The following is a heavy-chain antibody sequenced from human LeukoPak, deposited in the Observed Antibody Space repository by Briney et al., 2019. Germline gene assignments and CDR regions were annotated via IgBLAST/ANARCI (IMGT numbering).Heavy chain of an antibody. J-gene: IGHJ6*02. CDR3: ARHSPIHYYYYGMDV. D-gene: IGHD2-2*02. CDR2: IYYSGST. Sequence: SETLSLTCTVSGGSINSYYWSWIRQPPGKGLEWIGYIYYSGSTYNPSLKSRVTISIDTSKNQSSLKLSSVTAADTAVYYCARHSPIHYYYYGMDVWGQGTTVTVSS. V-gene: IGHV4-59*08. CDR1: GGSINSYY.